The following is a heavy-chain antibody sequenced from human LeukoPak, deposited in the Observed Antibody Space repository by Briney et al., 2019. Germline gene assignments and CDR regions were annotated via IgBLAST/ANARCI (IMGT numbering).Heavy chain of an antibody. V-gene: IGHV3-30*02. D-gene: IGHD4-11*01. Sequence: PGGSLRLSXAASAFTFSTYGMHWVRQAPGKGLEWVAFIRYDGSNKYYADSVKGRFTISRDNSKNTLYLQMNSLRAEDTAVYYCAKDSYYSNYERSVGDAFDIWGQGTMVTVSS. CDR3: AKDSYYSNYERSVGDAFDI. CDR2: IRYDGSNK. J-gene: IGHJ3*02. CDR1: AFTFSTYG.